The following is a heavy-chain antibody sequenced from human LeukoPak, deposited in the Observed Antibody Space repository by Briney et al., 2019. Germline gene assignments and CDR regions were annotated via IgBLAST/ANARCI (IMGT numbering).Heavy chain of an antibody. CDR3: ARGYYDSSGYYLRWFDP. CDR1: GFTFSSYS. D-gene: IGHD3-22*01. J-gene: IGHJ5*02. Sequence: GGSLRLSCAASGFTFSSYSMNWVRQAPGKGLEWVSSISSSSSYIYHADSVKGRFTISRDNAKNSLYLQMNSLRAEDTAVYYCARGYYDSSGYYLRWFDPWGQGTLVTVSS. V-gene: IGHV3-21*01. CDR2: ISSSSSYI.